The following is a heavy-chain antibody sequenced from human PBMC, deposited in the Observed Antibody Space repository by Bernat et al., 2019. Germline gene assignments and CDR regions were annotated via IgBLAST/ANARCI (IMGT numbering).Heavy chain of an antibody. CDR2: ISSSSSTI. CDR3: ARGEYCSSTSCSDLMAYYYYYMDV. J-gene: IGHJ6*03. Sequence: EVQLVESGGGLVQPGGSLRLSCAASGFTFSSYSMNWVRQAPGKGLEWVSYISSSSSTIYYADSVKGRFTISRDNAKNSLYLQMNSLRDEDTAVYYCARGEYCSSTSCSDLMAYYYYYMDVWGKGTTVTVSS. V-gene: IGHV3-48*02. CDR1: GFTFSSYS. D-gene: IGHD2-2*01.